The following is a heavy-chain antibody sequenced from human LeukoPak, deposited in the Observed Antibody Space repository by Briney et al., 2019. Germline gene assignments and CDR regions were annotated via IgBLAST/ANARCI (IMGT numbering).Heavy chain of an antibody. CDR3: ARGGRSSYVETAMLLY. CDR2: IYYSGST. D-gene: IGHD5-18*01. J-gene: IGHJ4*02. V-gene: IGHV4-30-4*01. Sequence: SQTLSLTCTVSGGSIGSGDYYWSWIRQPPGKGLEWIGYIYYSGSTYYNPSLKSRVTISLDTSKNQFSLKLSSVTAADTAVYYCARGGRSSYVETAMLLYWGQGTLATVSS. CDR1: GGSIGSGDYY.